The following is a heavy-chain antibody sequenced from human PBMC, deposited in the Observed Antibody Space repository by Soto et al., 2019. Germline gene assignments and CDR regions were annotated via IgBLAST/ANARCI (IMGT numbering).Heavy chain of an antibody. CDR2: ISGSGGST. D-gene: IGHD3-10*01. Sequence: GGSLRLSCAASGFTFSSYAMSWVRQAPGKGLEWVSAISGSGGSTYYADSVKGRFTISRDNSKNTLYLQMNSLRAEDTAVYYCAKIPKRDMVRGVFDYWGQGTLVTVSS. CDR1: GFTFSSYA. CDR3: AKIPKRDMVRGVFDY. J-gene: IGHJ4*02. V-gene: IGHV3-23*01.